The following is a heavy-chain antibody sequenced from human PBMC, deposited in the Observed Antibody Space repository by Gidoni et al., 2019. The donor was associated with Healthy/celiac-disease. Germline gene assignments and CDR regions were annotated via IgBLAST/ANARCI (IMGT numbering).Heavy chain of an antibody. J-gene: IGHJ5*02. CDR3: AKDLRDIVVVVAATDWFDP. CDR2: ISGSGGST. CDR1: GFTFSSYA. V-gene: IGHV3-23*01. Sequence: EVQLLESGGGLVQPGGSLRLSCAASGFTFSSYAMSWVRQAPGKGLEWVSAISGSGGSTYYADSVKGRFTISRDNSKNTLYLQMNSLRAEDTAVYYCAKDLRDIVVVVAATDWFDPWGQGTLVTVSS. D-gene: IGHD2-15*01.